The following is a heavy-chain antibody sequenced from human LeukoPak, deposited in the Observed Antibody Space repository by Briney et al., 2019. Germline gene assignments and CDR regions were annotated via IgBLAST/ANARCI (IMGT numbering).Heavy chain of an antibody. CDR1: GFTFSSYR. V-gene: IGHV3-21*01. CDR3: AREYYDSSGYYYTYYFDY. J-gene: IGHJ4*02. D-gene: IGHD3-22*01. CDR2: ISSSSSYI. Sequence: PGGSLRLSCAASGFTFSSYRMNWVRQAPGKGLEWVSSISSSSSYIYYADSVKGRFTISRDNAKNSLYLQMNSLRAEDTAVYYCAREYYDSSGYYYTYYFDYWGQGTLVTVSS.